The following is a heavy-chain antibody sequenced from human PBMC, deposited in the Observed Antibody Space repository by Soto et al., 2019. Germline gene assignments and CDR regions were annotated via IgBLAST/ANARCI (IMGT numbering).Heavy chain of an antibody. CDR2: INAGNGNT. V-gene: IGHV1-3*01. Sequence: QVQLVQSGAEVKKPGASVKVSCKASGYTFTSYAMHWVRQAPGQRLEWMGWINAGNGNTKYSQKFQGRVTITRDTSARPAYRELSSLRSEDTPEYYCARCGSLYWYFDPSGRGTLVTVSS. CDR1: GYTFTSYA. J-gene: IGHJ2*01. CDR3: ARCGSLYWYFDP. D-gene: IGHD1-26*01.